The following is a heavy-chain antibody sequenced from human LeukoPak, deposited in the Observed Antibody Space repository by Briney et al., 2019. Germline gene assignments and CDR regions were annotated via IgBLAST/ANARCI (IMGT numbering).Heavy chain of an antibody. J-gene: IGHJ4*02. Sequence: PSDTLSLTCAVYGGSFSGYYWSWIRQPPGKGLEWIGEINHSGSTNYNPSLTSRVTISVDTSKNQFSLKLSSVTAADTAVYYCARRGWTDSYGYYGIQNYYFDYWGQGTLVTVSS. CDR3: ARRGWTDSYGYYGIQNYYFDY. D-gene: IGHD5-18*01. V-gene: IGHV4-34*01. CDR1: GGSFSGYY. CDR2: INHSGST.